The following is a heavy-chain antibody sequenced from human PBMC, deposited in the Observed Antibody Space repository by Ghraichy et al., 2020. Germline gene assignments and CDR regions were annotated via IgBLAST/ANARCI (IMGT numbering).Heavy chain of an antibody. J-gene: IGHJ3*01. CDR2: IVVGSENT. CDR1: GFTFTSSA. Sequence: SVKVSCKASGFTFTSSAVQWVRQARGQGLEWMGWIVVGSENTTYAQKFQERVTITRDTSTSTVFLELSSLRSEDTAVFFCAADRWGLYHYGYDSGGSFVFDFWGQGTMVTVSS. V-gene: IGHV1-58*01. CDR3: AADRWGLYHYGYDSGGSFVFDF. D-gene: IGHD5-12*01.